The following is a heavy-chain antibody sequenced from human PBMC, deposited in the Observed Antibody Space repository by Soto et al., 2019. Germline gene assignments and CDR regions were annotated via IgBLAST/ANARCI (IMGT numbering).Heavy chain of an antibody. J-gene: IGHJ4*02. D-gene: IGHD1-1*01. CDR1: SVSIYSGSFH. CDR2: INFSGIT. V-gene: IGHV4-39*01. Sequence: PSETLSLTCTVSSVSIYSGSFHWGWIRQPPGKGLEWIGSINFSGITYYNPSLKSRVTISVDTSKNQFSLNLRSVTAADTAVYYCARRHAPRYTTGNNHFDFWGQGSLVTVSS. CDR3: ARRHAPRYTTGNNHFDF.